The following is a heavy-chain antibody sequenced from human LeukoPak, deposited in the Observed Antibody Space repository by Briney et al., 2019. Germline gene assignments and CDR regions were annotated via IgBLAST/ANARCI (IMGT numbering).Heavy chain of an antibody. Sequence: ASVKVSCKASGYTFTGCYMHWVRQAPGQGLEWMGWINPNSGGTNYAQKFQGRVTMTRDTSISTAYMELSRLRSDDTAVYYCARVYYYGSGSYSYWGQGTLVTVSS. V-gene: IGHV1-2*02. D-gene: IGHD3-10*01. CDR1: GYTFTGCY. CDR2: INPNSGGT. J-gene: IGHJ4*02. CDR3: ARVYYYGSGSYSY.